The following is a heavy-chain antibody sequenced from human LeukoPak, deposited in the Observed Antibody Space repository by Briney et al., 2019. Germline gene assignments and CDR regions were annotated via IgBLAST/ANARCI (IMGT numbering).Heavy chain of an antibody. CDR3: ARDLQDSSSWYSVYYYYMDV. Sequence: GASVKVSCKASGYTFTGDYMYWVRQAPGQGLEWMGGIIPIFGTANYAQKFQGRVTITADKSTSTAYMELSSLRSEDTAVYYCARDLQDSSSWYSVYYYYMDVWGKGTTVTVSS. D-gene: IGHD6-13*01. CDR1: GYTFTGDY. CDR2: IIPIFGTA. V-gene: IGHV1-69*06. J-gene: IGHJ6*03.